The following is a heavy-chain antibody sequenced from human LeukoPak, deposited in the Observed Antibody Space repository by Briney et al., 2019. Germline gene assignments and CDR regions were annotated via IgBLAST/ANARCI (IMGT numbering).Heavy chain of an antibody. Sequence: GGSLRLSCAASGFTFSSYSMNWARQAPGKGLEWLSYISSGSSTIYYADSVKGRFTISRDNAKNSLYLQVNSQRDEDTAVYYCARDNPRYNGAFDIWGQGTMVTVSS. D-gene: IGHD3-16*02. CDR3: ARDNPRYNGAFDI. V-gene: IGHV3-48*02. CDR2: ISSGSSTI. CDR1: GFTFSSYS. J-gene: IGHJ3*02.